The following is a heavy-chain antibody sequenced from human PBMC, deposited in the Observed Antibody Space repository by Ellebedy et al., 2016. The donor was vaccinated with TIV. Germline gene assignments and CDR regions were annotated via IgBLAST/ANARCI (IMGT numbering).Heavy chain of an antibody. D-gene: IGHD6-19*01. CDR2: ISFDGINK. CDR3: ARGGWVPGKRYLDN. CDR1: GFTFRSYA. V-gene: IGHV3-30-3*01. Sequence: GESLKISCAASGFTFRSYAMHWVRQAPGKGLEWVAVISFDGINKSYADSVKGRFTISRDSSKNTLYLQMNSVRHADTAVYYCARGGWVPGKRYLDNWGRGTLVAVSS. J-gene: IGHJ4*02.